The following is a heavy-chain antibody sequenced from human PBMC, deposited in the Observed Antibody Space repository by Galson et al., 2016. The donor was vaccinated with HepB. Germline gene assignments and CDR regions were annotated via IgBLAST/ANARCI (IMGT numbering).Heavy chain of an antibody. V-gene: IGHV4-4*02. J-gene: IGHJ4*02. Sequence: SETLSLTCAVSGGSMSSDDWWSWVRQPPGKGLEWIGQIYHSGTTNYRPSLKSRVTISVDTSKNQFSLNLGSVTAADTAVYFCTRQYTGSYLDSWGQGTLVTVSS. CDR3: TRQYTGSYLDS. D-gene: IGHD1-26*01. CDR2: IYHSGTT. CDR1: GGSMSSDDW.